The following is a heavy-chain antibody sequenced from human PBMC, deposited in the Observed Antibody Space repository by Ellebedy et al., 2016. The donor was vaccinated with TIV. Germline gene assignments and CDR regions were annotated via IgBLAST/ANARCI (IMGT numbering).Heavy chain of an antibody. CDR1: GYTFRSYS. J-gene: IGHJ4*02. Sequence: ASVKVSCKASGYTFRSYSMSWVRQAPGQGLEWMGWISPYTGDTNLAQKFQGRVTMTTDPSTSTVYMELTSLRSDDTAVYYCARDMVQGMVSIYVWFDYWGQGTPVTVSS. D-gene: IGHD2-8*01. CDR2: ISPYTGDT. V-gene: IGHV1-18*01. CDR3: ARDMVQGMVSIYVWFDY.